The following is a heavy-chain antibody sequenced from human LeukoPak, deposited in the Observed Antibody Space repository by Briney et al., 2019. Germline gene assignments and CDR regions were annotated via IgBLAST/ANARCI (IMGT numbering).Heavy chain of an antibody. D-gene: IGHD6-19*01. CDR3: ATYSSGWYGLSKGGWFDP. CDR1: GYTFTGYY. CDR2: INPNSGGT. Sequence: GASVKVSCKASGYTFTGYYMHWVRQAPGQGLEWMGWINPNSGGTNYAQKFQGRVTMTRDTSISTAYMELSRLRSDDTAVYYCATYSSGWYGLSKGGWFDPWGQGTLVTVSS. J-gene: IGHJ5*02. V-gene: IGHV1-2*02.